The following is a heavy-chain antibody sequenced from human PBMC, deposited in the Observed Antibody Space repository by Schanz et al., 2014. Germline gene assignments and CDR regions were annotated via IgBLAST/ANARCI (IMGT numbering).Heavy chain of an antibody. Sequence: QVQLVQSGAEVKKPGASVKVSCKASGYTFTSYYMYWVRQAPGQGLEWMGVINPSGGSTIYAQKFQGRVTMTRDTSTSTVYMELSSLRSEDTAVYYCARGTSVRTTDFWSGLYYFDYWGQGTLVTVSP. V-gene: IGHV1-46*01. J-gene: IGHJ4*02. CDR2: INPSGGST. D-gene: IGHD3-3*01. CDR1: GYTFTSYY. CDR3: ARGTSVRTTDFWSGLYYFDY.